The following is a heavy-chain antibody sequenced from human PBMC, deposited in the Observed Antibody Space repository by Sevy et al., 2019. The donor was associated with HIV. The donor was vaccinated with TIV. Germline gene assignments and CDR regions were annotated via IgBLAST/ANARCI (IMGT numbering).Heavy chain of an antibody. CDR1: GFTFTNVW. V-gene: IGHV3-15*01. J-gene: IGHJ1*01. D-gene: IGHD3-16*01. CDR3: TTGGSLFQH. CDR2: IKSKTDGGTT. Sequence: GGSLRLSCAASGFTFTNVWMSWVLQAPGKGLEWVAHIKSKTDGGTTDYAAPVRGRLTISRDNSKNKLYLQMNSLKTEDTAVYYCTTGGSLFQHWGQGTLVTVSS.